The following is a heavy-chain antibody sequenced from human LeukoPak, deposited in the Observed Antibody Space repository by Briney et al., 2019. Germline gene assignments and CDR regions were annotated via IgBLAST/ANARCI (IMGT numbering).Heavy chain of an antibody. CDR1: GYTFTSYY. J-gene: IGHJ4*02. CDR3: ARGGPYIAAAAHFDY. Sequence: ASVKVSCKASGYTFTSYYMHWVRQAPGQGLEWMGIINPSGGSTSYAQKFQGRVTMTRDMSTSTVYMELSSLRSEDTAVYYYARGGPYIAAAAHFDYWGQGTLVTVSS. CDR2: INPSGGST. D-gene: IGHD6-13*01. V-gene: IGHV1-46*01.